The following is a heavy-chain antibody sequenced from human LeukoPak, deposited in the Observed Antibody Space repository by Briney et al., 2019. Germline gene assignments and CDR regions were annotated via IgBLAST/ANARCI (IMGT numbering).Heavy chain of an antibody. V-gene: IGHV3-66*01. CDR2: IYSGGST. CDR3: ARVGQPRPYYFDY. D-gene: IGHD6-13*01. Sequence: GGSLRLSCAASGFTVSSNYMSWVRQAPGKGLEWVSVIYSGGSTYYADSVKGRFTISRDNSKNTLYLQMNSLRAEDTAVYYCARVGQPRPYYFDYWGQGTLVTVSA. J-gene: IGHJ4*02. CDR1: GFTVSSNY.